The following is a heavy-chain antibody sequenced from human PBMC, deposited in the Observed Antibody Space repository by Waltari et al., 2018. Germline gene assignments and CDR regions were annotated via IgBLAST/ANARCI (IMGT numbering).Heavy chain of an antibody. D-gene: IGHD3-3*01. J-gene: IGHJ6*03. CDR2: MNPNSGNT. Sequence: QVQLVQSGAEVKKPEASVKVSCKASGYTFTSYDINWVRRATGQGLEWMGWMNPNSGNTGYAQKFQGRVTMTRNTSISTAYMELSSLRSEDTAVYYCARGGYYDFWSGYYDYYMDVWGKGTTVTVSS. CDR1: GYTFTSYD. V-gene: IGHV1-8*01. CDR3: ARGGYYDFWSGYYDYYMDV.